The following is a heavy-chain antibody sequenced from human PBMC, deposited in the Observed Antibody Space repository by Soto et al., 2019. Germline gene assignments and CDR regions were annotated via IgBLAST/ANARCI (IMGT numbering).Heavy chain of an antibody. CDR1: GFTFSDHY. CDR3: ARSGTYSFDY. Sequence: GSLRLSCAASGFTFSDHYMDWVRQAPGKGLEWVGRSRNKANSYTIEYAASVKGRFTISRDDSQNSLYLQMNSPKTEDTAVYYCARSGTYSFDYWDQGTLVTVCS. J-gene: IGHJ4*02. CDR2: SRNKANSYTI. V-gene: IGHV3-72*01. D-gene: IGHD1-26*01.